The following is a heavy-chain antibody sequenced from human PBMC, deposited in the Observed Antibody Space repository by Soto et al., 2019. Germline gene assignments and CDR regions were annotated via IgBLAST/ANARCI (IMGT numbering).Heavy chain of an antibody. CDR1: GGTFSSYA. CDR2: IIPIFGTA. D-gene: IGHD4-17*01. CDR3: ARMNDYGDPHFDY. J-gene: IGHJ4*02. Sequence: AASVKVSCKASGGTFSSYAISWVRQAPGQGLEWMGGIIPIFGTANYAQKFQGRVTITADESTSTAYMELSSLRSEDTAVYYCARMNDYGDPHFDYWGQGTLVTVSS. V-gene: IGHV1-69*13.